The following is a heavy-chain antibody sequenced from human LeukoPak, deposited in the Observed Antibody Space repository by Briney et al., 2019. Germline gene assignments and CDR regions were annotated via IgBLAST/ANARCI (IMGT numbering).Heavy chain of an antibody. Sequence: GGSLRLSCAASGFTFSSYAMSWVRQAPGKGLEWVSGISDSGGSTYYADSVKGRFTISRDNSKNTLYLQMNSLRVEDTAVYYCAKGRGFSYGDYFDYWGQGTLVTVSS. D-gene: IGHD5-18*01. CDR2: ISDSGGST. CDR1: GFTFSSYA. J-gene: IGHJ4*02. V-gene: IGHV3-23*01. CDR3: AKGRGFSYGDYFDY.